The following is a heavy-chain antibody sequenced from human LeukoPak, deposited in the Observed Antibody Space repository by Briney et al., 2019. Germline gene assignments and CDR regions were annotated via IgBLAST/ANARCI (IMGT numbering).Heavy chain of an antibody. J-gene: IGHJ2*01. CDR1: GGSISSYF. Sequence: SETLSLTCTVPGGSISSYFWSWLRQPPGKRLEWIGYISYSGSTDYNPSLKSRVTLSVDTSKNRLSLKLSSVTAADTAVYYCARKSSRGGFNGYDFWYFDLWGRGTLATVSS. D-gene: IGHD5-12*01. CDR3: ARKSSRGGFNGYDFWYFDL. V-gene: IGHV4-59*08. CDR2: ISYSGST.